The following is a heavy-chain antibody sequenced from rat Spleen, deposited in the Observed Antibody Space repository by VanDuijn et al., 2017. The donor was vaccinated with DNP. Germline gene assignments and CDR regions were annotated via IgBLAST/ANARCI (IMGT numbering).Heavy chain of an antibody. D-gene: IGHD4-3*01. CDR2: ISPSGGRT. V-gene: IGHV5-25*01. CDR1: GFTFSNYD. CDR3: IRWNSGHFDY. J-gene: IGHJ2*01. Sequence: EVQLVESGGGLVQPGRSLKLSCIASGFTFSNYDMAWVRQAPTKGLEWVASISPSGGRTYYRDSVKGRFTVSRDNAKSSLYLQMDSLRSEDTATYYCIRWNSGHFDYWGQGVMVTVSS.